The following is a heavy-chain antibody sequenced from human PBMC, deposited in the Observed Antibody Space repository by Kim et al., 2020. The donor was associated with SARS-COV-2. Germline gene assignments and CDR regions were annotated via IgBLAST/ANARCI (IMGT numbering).Heavy chain of an antibody. CDR3: ARDRRYPLDY. D-gene: IGHD1-1*01. CDR2: IKEDGSEK. V-gene: IGHV3-7*01. CDR1: GFSFSTNW. J-gene: IGHJ4*02. Sequence: GGSLRLSCVASGFSFSTNWMSWVRQAPGKGLEWVAKIKEDGSEKYYAESVEGRFTISRDNAKNSLYLQMNSLSAEDTAVYYCARDRRYPLDYWGQGTLVTVSS.